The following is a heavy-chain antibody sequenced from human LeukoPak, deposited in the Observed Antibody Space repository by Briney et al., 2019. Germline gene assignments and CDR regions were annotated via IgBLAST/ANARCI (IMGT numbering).Heavy chain of an antibody. Sequence: GGSLRLSCAASGFTVRSYSMNWVRQAPGKGLEWVSSISSSSSYIYYADSVKGRFTISRANSKNTMYLKMNSLRAEATYVYSRARVKDGLGSLIYYYYYMDVWGKGTTVTISS. CDR3: ARVKDGLGSLIYYYYYMDV. D-gene: IGHD3-10*01. CDR2: ISSSSSYI. V-gene: IGHV3-21*04. CDR1: GFTVRSYS. J-gene: IGHJ6*03.